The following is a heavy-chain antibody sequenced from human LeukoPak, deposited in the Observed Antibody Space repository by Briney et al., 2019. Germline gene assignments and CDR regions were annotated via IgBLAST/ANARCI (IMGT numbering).Heavy chain of an antibody. Sequence: PGGSLRLSCAASGFTFDDYAMHWVRQAPGKGLEWVSGISWNSGSIGYADSVKGRFTISRDNAKNSLHLQMNSLRAEDTALYYCAKGGQLGYSYGSIDYWGQGTLVTVSS. CDR2: ISWNSGSI. CDR1: GFTFDDYA. V-gene: IGHV3-9*01. J-gene: IGHJ4*02. D-gene: IGHD5-18*01. CDR3: AKGGQLGYSYGSIDY.